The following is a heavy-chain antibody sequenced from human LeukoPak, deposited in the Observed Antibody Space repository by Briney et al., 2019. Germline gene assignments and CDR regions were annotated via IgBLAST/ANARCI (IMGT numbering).Heavy chain of an antibody. CDR2: IGYDGTDK. D-gene: IGHD6-13*01. V-gene: IGHV3-30*02. CDR1: GFTFSYYG. J-gene: IGHJ4*02. Sequence: GGPLRLSCAASGFTFSYYGMHWVRQAPGKGLEWVTFIGYDGTDKYYTDSVKGRFTISRDNSKNTLSLHMNSLRAEDTAVYYCARDLTYNSWYYFDSWGQGTLVTVSS. CDR3: ARDLTYNSWYYFDS.